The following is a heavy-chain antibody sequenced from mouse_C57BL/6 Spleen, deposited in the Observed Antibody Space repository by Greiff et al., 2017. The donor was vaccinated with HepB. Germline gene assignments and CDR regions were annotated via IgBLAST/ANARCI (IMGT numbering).Heavy chain of an antibody. D-gene: IGHD1-1*01. CDR2: IDPNSGGT. CDR1: GYTFTSYW. CDR3: ARGEITTVVARDYFDY. J-gene: IGHJ2*01. V-gene: IGHV1-72*01. Sequence: VKLMESGAELVKPGASVKLSCKASGYTFTSYWMHWVKQRPGRGLEWIGRIDPNSGGTKYNEKFKSKATLTVDKPSSTAYMQLSSLTSEDSAVYYCARGEITTVVARDYFDYWGQGTTLTVSS.